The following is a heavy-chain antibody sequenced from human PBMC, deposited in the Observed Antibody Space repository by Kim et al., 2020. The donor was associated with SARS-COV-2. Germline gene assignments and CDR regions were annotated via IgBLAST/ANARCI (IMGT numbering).Heavy chain of an antibody. CDR2: VKSDGVAT. D-gene: IGHD1-1*01. V-gene: IGHV3-74*01. J-gene: IGHJ4*02. CDR1: GFTFNTYW. CDR3: ATGKMSAYEY. Sequence: GGSLRLSCAASGFTFNTYWMHWVRQAPGKGLVWVSLVKSDGVATHYADSVEGRFTISRDNAKDTLYLQMNSLTVEDTAVYYCATGKMSAYEYWGQGTPVTVSS.